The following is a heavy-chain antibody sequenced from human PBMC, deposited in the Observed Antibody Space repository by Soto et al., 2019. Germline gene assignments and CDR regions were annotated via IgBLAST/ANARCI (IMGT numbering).Heavy chain of an antibody. D-gene: IGHD3-3*01. CDR2: ISYDGRHE. CDR3: AKDRTSNFWSAYFDS. J-gene: IGHJ4*02. Sequence: QVQLVGSGGGVVQPGMSLRLSCAASGFTFSSYAMHWVRQAPGKGLEWVAVISYDGRHESYTDSVKGRFTISRDTSKNTIYLQMNSLRPEDTAVYYCAKDRTSNFWSAYFDSWGQGTLIAVSS. CDR1: GFTFSSYA. V-gene: IGHV3-30*04.